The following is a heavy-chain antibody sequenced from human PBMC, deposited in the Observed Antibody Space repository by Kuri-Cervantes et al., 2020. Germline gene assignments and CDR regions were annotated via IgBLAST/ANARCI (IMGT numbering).Heavy chain of an antibody. Sequence: GESLKISCEASGFTLSSYDMHWVRQATGKGLEWVSGIGTSGDTHYPGSVKGRFTISRENAKNSLYLQMNSLRAEDTAVYYCAREGMSYGDYRFDPWGQGTLVTVSS. V-gene: IGHV3-13*01. CDR1: GFTLSSYD. CDR2: IGTSGDT. J-gene: IGHJ5*02. CDR3: AREGMSYGDYRFDP. D-gene: IGHD5-18*01.